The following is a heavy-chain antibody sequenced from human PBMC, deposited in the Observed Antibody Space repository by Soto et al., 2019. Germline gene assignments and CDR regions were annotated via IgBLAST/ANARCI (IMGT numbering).Heavy chain of an antibody. CDR2: IWFDGSNK. Sequence: QVQLVESGGGVVQPGRSLRLSCGASGFIFSNYGMHWIRQAPGKGLEWVTIIWFDGSNKWYADSVKGRFIISRDDSKNMVYLQMNSLRVDDTAIYYCARAKTSPFDYWGRGTLVTVSS. CDR1: GFIFSNYG. J-gene: IGHJ4*02. CDR3: ARAKTSPFDY. V-gene: IGHV3-33*01.